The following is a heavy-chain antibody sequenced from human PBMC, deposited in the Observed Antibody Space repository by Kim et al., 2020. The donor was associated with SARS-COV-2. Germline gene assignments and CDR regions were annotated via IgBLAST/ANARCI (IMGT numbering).Heavy chain of an antibody. Sequence: SETLSLTCTVSGGSISSYYWSWIRQPPGKGLEWIGYIYYSGSTNYNPSLKSRVTISVDTSKNQFSLKLSSVTAADTAVYYCARDPPGLLWRGAFDSWGQGTMVTVSS. J-gene: IGHJ3*02. CDR3: ARDPPGLLWRGAFDS. V-gene: IGHV4-59*01. CDR1: GGSISSYY. D-gene: IGHD2-21*01. CDR2: IYYSGST.